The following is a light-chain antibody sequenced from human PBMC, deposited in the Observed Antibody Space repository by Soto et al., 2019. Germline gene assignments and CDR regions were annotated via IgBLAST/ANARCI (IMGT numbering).Light chain of an antibody. CDR3: MQALQTPIT. CDR1: QILLHSNGYNY. V-gene: IGKV2-28*01. Sequence: DIVMTQSPLSLPVIPGEPASISCISSQILLHSNGYNYLDWYLQKPGQSPQVLIYLGSNRASGVPDKFSGSGSGTEFTLKISRVEAEDVGIYYCMQALQTPITFGQGTRLEI. J-gene: IGKJ5*01. CDR2: LGS.